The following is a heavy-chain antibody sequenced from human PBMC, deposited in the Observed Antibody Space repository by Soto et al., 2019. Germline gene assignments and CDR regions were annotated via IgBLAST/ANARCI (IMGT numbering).Heavy chain of an antibody. CDR3: ARDIVVVPAAIQDYYYYGMDV. CDR1: GGSISSGGYY. D-gene: IGHD2-2*01. V-gene: IGHV4-31*03. CDR2: IYYSGST. J-gene: IGHJ6*02. Sequence: ASETLSLTCTVSGGSISSGGYYWSWIRQHPGKGLEWIGYIYYSGSTYYNPSLKSRVTISVDTSKNQFSLKLSSVTAADTAVYYCARDIVVVPAAIQDYYYYGMDVWGQGTTVTVSS.